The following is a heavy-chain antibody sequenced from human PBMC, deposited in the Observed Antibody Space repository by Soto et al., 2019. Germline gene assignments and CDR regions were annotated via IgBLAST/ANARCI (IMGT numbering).Heavy chain of an antibody. Sequence: SETLSLTCTVSGGSISTYYWSWIRQPPGKGLEWIGYIYGSVSTNYNPSLKSRVTISVDTSKNQFSLKLNSVTSADTAVYFCAGMRGNSYSYAYGMDVWGQGTTVTVSS. CDR2: IYGSVST. V-gene: IGHV4-59*01. J-gene: IGHJ6*02. CDR3: AGMRGNSYSYAYGMDV. D-gene: IGHD3-16*01. CDR1: GGSISTYY.